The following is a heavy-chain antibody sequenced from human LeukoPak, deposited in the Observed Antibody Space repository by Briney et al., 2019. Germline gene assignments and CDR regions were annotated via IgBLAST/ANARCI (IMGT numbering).Heavy chain of an antibody. CDR2: IIYSGTT. V-gene: IGHV4-39*01. J-gene: IGHJ4*01. Sequence: RSETLSLTCTVSSGSFSSSSYFCGWIRQPPGMGLERIATIIYSGTTYYNPSLKSRVTTSVDTSNNQFSLKLSSVTAADTAVYYCARLRGGVQLWGDWGQGALVTVSS. D-gene: IGHD1-1*01. CDR1: SGSFSSSSYF. CDR3: ARLRGGVQLWGD.